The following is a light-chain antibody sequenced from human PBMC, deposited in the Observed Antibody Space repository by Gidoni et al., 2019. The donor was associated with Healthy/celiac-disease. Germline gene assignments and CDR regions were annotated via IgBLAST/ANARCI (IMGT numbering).Light chain of an antibody. CDR2: DAS. J-gene: IGKJ4*01. Sequence: DIQMTQSPSSLSASVGDRVTITCQASQDISNYLNWYLQKPGKAPKLLIYDASNLETGVPSRFSGSGSGTDFTFTISSLQPEDIATYYCQQYDNLGLTFGGXTKVEIK. CDR3: QQYDNLGLT. CDR1: QDISNY. V-gene: IGKV1-33*01.